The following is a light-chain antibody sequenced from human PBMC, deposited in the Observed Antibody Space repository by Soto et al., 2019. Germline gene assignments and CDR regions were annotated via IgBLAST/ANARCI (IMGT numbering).Light chain of an antibody. CDR3: QQYHTSSIT. CDR2: DAS. V-gene: IGKV1-5*01. Sequence: DIRLDNTTSAVRAVGGEREPKTGGASQTISSWLAWYQQKPGKAPTLLIYDASTLERGVPSRFSGTGSGTEFTLSIDSLQPDDFATYYCQQYHTSSITFGQGTRLEIK. CDR1: QTISSW. J-gene: IGKJ5*01.